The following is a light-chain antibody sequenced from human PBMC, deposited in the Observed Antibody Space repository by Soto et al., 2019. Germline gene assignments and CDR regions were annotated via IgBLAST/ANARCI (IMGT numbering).Light chain of an antibody. Sequence: QSALTQPASVSGSPGQSITISCTGTSSDVGGYNYVSWYQQHPGKAPKLMIYEVRNRPSGVSNRFSGSKSGNTASLTISGRQAEDEADYYCSSYAGSNNYVIFGGGTKLTVL. J-gene: IGLJ2*01. CDR1: SSDVGGYNY. CDR3: SSYAGSNNYVI. CDR2: EVR. V-gene: IGLV2-14*01.